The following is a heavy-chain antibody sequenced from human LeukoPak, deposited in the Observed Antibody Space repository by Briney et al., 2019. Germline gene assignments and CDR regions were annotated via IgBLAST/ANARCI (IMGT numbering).Heavy chain of an antibody. CDR3: ARLEEAFDN. Sequence: GGSLRLSCAASGFTFSSYSMNWVRQAPGKGLEWVSYISSSSSTIYYADSVKGRFTISRDNAKNSLYLQMNSLRAEDTAIYYCARLEEAFDNWGQGTLVTVSS. CDR1: GFTFSSYS. J-gene: IGHJ4*02. V-gene: IGHV3-48*04. CDR2: ISSSSSTI.